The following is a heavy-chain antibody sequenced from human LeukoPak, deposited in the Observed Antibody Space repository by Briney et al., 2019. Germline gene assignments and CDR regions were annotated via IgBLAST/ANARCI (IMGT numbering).Heavy chain of an antibody. CDR3: ATLTRITIFGVVDY. D-gene: IGHD3-3*01. J-gene: IGHJ4*02. CDR2: IYTSGST. Sequence: SETLSLTCTVSGGSISSYYWSWLRQPAGKGLEWIGRIYTSGSTNYNPSLTSRVTMSVDTSKNQFSLKLSSVTAADTAVYYCATLTRITIFGVVDYWGQGTLVTVSS. CDR1: GGSISSYY. V-gene: IGHV4-4*07.